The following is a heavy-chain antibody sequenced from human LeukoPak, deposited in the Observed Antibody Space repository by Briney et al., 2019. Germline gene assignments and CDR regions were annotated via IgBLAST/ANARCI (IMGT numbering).Heavy chain of an antibody. J-gene: IGHJ4*02. CDR2: ISYDGSNK. V-gene: IGHV3-30*19. Sequence: GGSLRLSCAASGFTFSSYGMHWVRQAPGKGLEWVAVISYDGSNKYFADSVQGRFTISRDNSKNTLYLQMNSLRAEDTAVYYCARDRAAMGPTSFDYWGQGTLVTVSS. CDR1: GFTFSSYG. CDR3: ARDRAAMGPTSFDY. D-gene: IGHD5-18*01.